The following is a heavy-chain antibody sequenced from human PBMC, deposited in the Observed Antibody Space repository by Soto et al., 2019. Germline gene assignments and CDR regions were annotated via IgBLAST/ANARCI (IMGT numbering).Heavy chain of an antibody. J-gene: IGHJ6*04. V-gene: IGHV4-59*01. CDR1: GGSIGSYY. CDR2: VYNRGRP. CDR3: TRDGAMGF. Sequence: QVQLQESGPGLVKPSETLVLTCTVSGGSIGSYYWNWIRQTPEKGLEWIGYVYNRGRPTYNPSLGGRATISVDTSQNQVSLSLTSVTAADTAVYYCTRDGAMGFCGKGTTVTVSS. D-gene: IGHD3-16*01.